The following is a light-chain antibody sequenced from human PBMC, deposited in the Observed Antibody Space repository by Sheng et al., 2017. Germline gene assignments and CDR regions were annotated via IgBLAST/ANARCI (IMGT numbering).Light chain of an antibody. CDR2: DVS. Sequence: QSALTQPASVSGSPGQSITISCTGTSSDVGGYNYVSWYQQHPGKAPKLMIYDVSNRPSGVSNRFSGSKSGNTASLTISGLQAEDEADYYCSSYTSPSTRVFGGGTKLTVL. J-gene: IGLJ3*02. CDR1: SSDVGGYNY. CDR3: SSYTSPSTRV. V-gene: IGLV2-14*03.